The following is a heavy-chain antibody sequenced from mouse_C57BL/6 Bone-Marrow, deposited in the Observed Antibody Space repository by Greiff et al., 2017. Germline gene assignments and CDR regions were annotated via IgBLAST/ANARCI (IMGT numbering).Heavy chain of an antibody. D-gene: IGHD1-1*01. Sequence: QVQLQQPGAELVKPGASVKLSCKASGYTFTSYWMQWVKQRPGQGLEWIGEIDPSDSYTNYNQKFKGKATLTVDTSSSTAYMQLSSLTSADSAVYYCAREIDCGSSYWFAYWGPGTLVTVSA. CDR3: AREIDCGSSYWFAY. CDR2: IDPSDSYT. V-gene: IGHV1-50*01. J-gene: IGHJ3*01. CDR1: GYTFTSYW.